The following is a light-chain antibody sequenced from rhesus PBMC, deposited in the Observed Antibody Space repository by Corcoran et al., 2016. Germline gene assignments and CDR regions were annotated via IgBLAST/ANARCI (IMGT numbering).Light chain of an antibody. Sequence: DIQMTQSPSSLSASVGDRVTITCRASENVNSYLNWYQQKSGKAPNLLIYEASTLRSGVPSRCSGSGSVTDYTLTISTLQPEDVATCSCQHVYGTPWTFGQGTKVEIK. CDR2: EAS. V-gene: IGKV1-74*01. CDR1: ENVNSY. J-gene: IGKJ1*01. CDR3: QHVYGTPWT.